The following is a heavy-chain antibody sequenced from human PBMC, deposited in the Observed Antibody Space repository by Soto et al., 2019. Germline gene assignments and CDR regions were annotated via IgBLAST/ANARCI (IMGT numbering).Heavy chain of an antibody. J-gene: IGHJ6*02. D-gene: IGHD5-12*01. Sequence: PGESLKISCKGSGYSFTSYWIGWVRQMPGKGLEWMGIIYPGDSDTRYSPSFQGQVTISADKSISTAYLQWSSLKASDTAMYYCARGGLFYGDGYNYGRYHYYGMDVWGQGTTVTVSS. CDR3: ARGGLFYGDGYNYGRYHYYGMDV. CDR1: GYSFTSYW. CDR2: IYPGDSDT. V-gene: IGHV5-51*01.